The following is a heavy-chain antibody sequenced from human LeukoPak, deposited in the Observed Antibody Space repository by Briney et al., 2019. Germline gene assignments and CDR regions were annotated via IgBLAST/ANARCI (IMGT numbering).Heavy chain of an antibody. V-gene: IGHV1-8*01. Sequence: ASVTVSFTASGYTFTSYDINWVRQPPGQGLGWMGWMNPNSGNTGYAQKFQGRVTMTRNTSISTAYMELSSLRSEDTAVYYCARNLEMATNDYWGQGTLVTVSS. CDR1: GYTFTSYD. CDR3: ARNLEMATNDY. J-gene: IGHJ4*02. CDR2: MNPNSGNT. D-gene: IGHD5-24*01.